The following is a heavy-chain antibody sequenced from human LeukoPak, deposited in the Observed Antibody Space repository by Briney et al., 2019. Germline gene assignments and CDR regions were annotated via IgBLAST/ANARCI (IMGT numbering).Heavy chain of an antibody. Sequence: SETLSLTCTVSGGSISSYYWSWTRQPAGKGLEWIGRIYTSGSTNYNPSLKSRVTMSVDTSKNQFSLKLSSVTAADTAVYYCASEDYYDSSGYYSTNWGQGTLVTVSS. D-gene: IGHD3-22*01. CDR1: GGSISSYY. V-gene: IGHV4-4*07. J-gene: IGHJ4*02. CDR2: IYTSGST. CDR3: ASEDYYDSSGYYSTN.